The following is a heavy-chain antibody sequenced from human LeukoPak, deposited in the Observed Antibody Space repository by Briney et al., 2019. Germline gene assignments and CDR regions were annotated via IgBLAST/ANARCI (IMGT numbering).Heavy chain of an antibody. CDR1: GFTFSRYW. V-gene: IGHV3-74*01. D-gene: IGHD2-15*01. Sequence: GRSLRLSCAASGFTFSRYWMHWVRQGPGKGLAWVSRINSDGSSTSYADSVKGRFTISRDNAKNTLYLQMNSLRAEDTAVYYCAREYSTGFDPWGQGTLVTVSS. J-gene: IGHJ5*02. CDR3: AREYSTGFDP. CDR2: INSDGSST.